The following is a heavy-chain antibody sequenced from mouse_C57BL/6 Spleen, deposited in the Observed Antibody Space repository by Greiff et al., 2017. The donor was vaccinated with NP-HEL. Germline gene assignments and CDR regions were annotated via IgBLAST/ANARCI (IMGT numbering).Heavy chain of an antibody. V-gene: IGHV1-26*01. J-gene: IGHJ3*01. CDR3: AREILTGTRFAY. CDR1: GYTFTDYY. D-gene: IGHD4-1*01. CDR2: INPNNGGT. Sequence: EVQLQQSGPELVKPGASVKISCKASGYTFTDYYMNWVKQSHGKSLEWIGDINPNNGGTSYNQKFKGKATLTVDKSSSTAYMELRSLTSEDSAVYYCAREILTGTRFAYWGQGTLVTVSA.